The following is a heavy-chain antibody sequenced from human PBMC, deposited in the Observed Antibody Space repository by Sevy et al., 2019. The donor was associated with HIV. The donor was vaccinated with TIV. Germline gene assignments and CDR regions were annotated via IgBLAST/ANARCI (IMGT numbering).Heavy chain of an antibody. J-gene: IGHJ6*02. Sequence: ASVKVSCKASGGTFSSYAISWVRQAPGQGLEWMGGIIPIFGTANYAQKFQGRVTITADESTSTAYMELSSLRSEDTAVYYCASEVRSYDSSGFEVYYGMDVWGQGTTVTVSS. V-gene: IGHV1-69*13. CDR2: IIPIFGTA. D-gene: IGHD3-22*01. CDR3: ASEVRSYDSSGFEVYYGMDV. CDR1: GGTFSSYA.